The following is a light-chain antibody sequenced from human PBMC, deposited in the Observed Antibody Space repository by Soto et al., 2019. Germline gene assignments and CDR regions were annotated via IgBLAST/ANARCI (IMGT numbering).Light chain of an antibody. V-gene: IGLV1-47*01. CDR2: RNN. J-gene: IGLJ1*01. CDR3: ATWDDSLNGFYV. Sequence: QSALTQPPSASGTPVQGVTISCSGSTSNIGSNYVYWYQQLPGTAPKLLIYRNNQRPSGVPDRFSGSKSGTSASLAISGLRSDDEADYFCATWDDSLNGFYVFGTGTKVTVL. CDR1: TSNIGSNY.